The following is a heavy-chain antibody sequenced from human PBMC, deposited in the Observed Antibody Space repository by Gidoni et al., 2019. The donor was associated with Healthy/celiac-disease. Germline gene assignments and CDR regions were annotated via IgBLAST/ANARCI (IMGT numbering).Heavy chain of an antibody. Sequence: EVQLVQSDAEVKKPGESLTISCKGSGYSFTSYWIGWVRQMPGKGLEWMGIIYPGDSDTRYSPSFQGQVTISADKSISTAYLQWSSLKASDTAMYYCARHEGDILTGYYSGDYWGQGTLVTVSS. J-gene: IGHJ4*02. D-gene: IGHD3-9*01. CDR2: IYPGDSDT. V-gene: IGHV5-51*01. CDR3: ARHEGDILTGYYSGDY. CDR1: GYSFTSYW.